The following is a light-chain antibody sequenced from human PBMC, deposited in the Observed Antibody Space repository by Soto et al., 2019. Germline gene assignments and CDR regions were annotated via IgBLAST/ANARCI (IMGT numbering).Light chain of an antibody. Sequence: QSALAQPASVSGSPGQSITISCTGTSSDVGGYNYVSWYQQHPGKAPKLIIYEVSNRPSGVSNRFSGSKSGNTASLTISGLQAEDDADYYCSSYTSSSTPVVFGTGTK. J-gene: IGLJ1*01. CDR2: EVS. CDR3: SSYTSSSTPVV. CDR1: SSDVGGYNY. V-gene: IGLV2-14*01.